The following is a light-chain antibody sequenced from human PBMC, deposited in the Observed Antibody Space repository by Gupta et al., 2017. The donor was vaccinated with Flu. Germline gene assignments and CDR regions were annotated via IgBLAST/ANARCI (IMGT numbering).Light chain of an antibody. CDR1: SGSIANNH. CDR2: EGD. V-gene: IGLV6-57*03. CDR3: QSYDSSGPLV. J-gene: IGLJ3*02. Sequence: NFMLTQPHSMSESPGKPLTISCTRTSGSIANNHGKWYQQRPGSAPATVIYEGDQRPSGVPDRFSGSIDSSSNSASLTISGLQTDDEADYYCQSYDSSGPLVFGGGTRLTVL.